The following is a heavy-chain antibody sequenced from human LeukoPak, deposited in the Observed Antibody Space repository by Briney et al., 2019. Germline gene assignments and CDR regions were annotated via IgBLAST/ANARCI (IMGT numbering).Heavy chain of an antibody. V-gene: IGHV4-39*02. Sequence: SETLSLTCTVSGDSISRSTYYWAWIRQPPGKGLEWIGSVYYGRSPYFNPSLESRATISVDTSKNHSSLKMSSVTAADTAVYYCARSSGTGTFSYWGQGTLVTVSS. CDR1: GDSISRSTYY. CDR3: ARSSGTGTFSY. D-gene: IGHD6-25*01. J-gene: IGHJ4*02. CDR2: VYYGRSP.